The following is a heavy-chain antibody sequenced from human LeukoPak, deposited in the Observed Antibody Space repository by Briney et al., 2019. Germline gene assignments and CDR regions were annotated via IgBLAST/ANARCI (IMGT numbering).Heavy chain of an antibody. J-gene: IGHJ3*02. D-gene: IGHD4-17*01. CDR2: INPNNGGT. CDR3: ARDDGDYVAYAFDM. Sequence: ASVKVSCKASGYTFSGYYIHWVRQAPGQGLEWMGRINPNNGGTNYAQKFQGRVTMTRDTSISTAYMEMSRLRSDDTAVYYCARDDGDYVAYAFDMWGQGTMVTVSS. V-gene: IGHV1-2*06. CDR1: GYTFSGYY.